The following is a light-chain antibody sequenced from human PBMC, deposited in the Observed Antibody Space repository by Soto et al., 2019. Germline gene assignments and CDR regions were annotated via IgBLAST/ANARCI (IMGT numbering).Light chain of an antibody. Sequence: SHELTQPPSVSVAPGQAARISCGGDNIGSKVVHWFQQKPAQAPLLVVYDYRARPSGIPERFSGSNSGNTATLTISRAEAGDEADYYYQVWDSSRHRVFGGGTKVTVL. CDR3: QVWDSSRHRV. J-gene: IGLJ2*01. CDR1: NIGSKV. V-gene: IGLV3-21*02. CDR2: DYR.